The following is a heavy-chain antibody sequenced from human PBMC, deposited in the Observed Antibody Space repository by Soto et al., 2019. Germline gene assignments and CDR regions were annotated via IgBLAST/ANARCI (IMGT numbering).Heavy chain of an antibody. CDR2: INHSGST. Sequence: PSETLSLTCAVYGGSFSCYYWSWIRQPPGKGLEWIGEINHSGSTNYNPSLKSRVTISVDTSKNQFSLKLSSVTAADTAVYYCARLMKLWFPKNWFDPWGQGTLVTVSS. CDR1: GGSFSCYY. J-gene: IGHJ5*02. D-gene: IGHD5-18*01. V-gene: IGHV4-34*01. CDR3: ARLMKLWFPKNWFDP.